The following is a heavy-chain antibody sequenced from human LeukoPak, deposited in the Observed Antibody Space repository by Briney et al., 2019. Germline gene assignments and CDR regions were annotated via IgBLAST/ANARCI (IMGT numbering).Heavy chain of an antibody. CDR3: ARSLIRKYYFDY. CDR1: GGTFSSYA. Sequence: SVKVPCKASGGTFSSYAISWVRQAPGQGLEWMGGIIPIFGTANYAQKFQGRVTITTDESTSTAYMELSSLRSEDTAVYYCARSLIRKYYFDYWGQGTLVTVSS. V-gene: IGHV1-69*05. J-gene: IGHJ4*02. CDR2: IIPIFGTA. D-gene: IGHD2-8*01.